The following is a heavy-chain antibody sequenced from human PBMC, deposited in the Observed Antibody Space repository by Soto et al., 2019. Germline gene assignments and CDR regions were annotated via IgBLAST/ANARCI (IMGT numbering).Heavy chain of an antibody. CDR2: INPSGGST. V-gene: IGHV1-46*03. J-gene: IGHJ6*03. Sequence: ASVKVSCKASGYTFTSYYMHWVRQAPGQGLEWMGIINPSGGSTSYAQKFQGRVTMTRDTSTSTVYMELSSLRSEDTAVYYCARGYCSGGSCYWGHYYYYMDVWGKGTTVTVSS. CDR1: GYTFTSYY. CDR3: ARGYCSGGSCYWGHYYYYMDV. D-gene: IGHD2-15*01.